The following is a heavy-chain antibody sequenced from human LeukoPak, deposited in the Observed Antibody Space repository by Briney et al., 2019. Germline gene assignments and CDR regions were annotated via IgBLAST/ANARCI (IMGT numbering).Heavy chain of an antibody. Sequence: ASVKVSCKASGYTFTGYYMHWVRQAPGQGLEWMGWISAYNGNTNYAQKLQGRVTMTTDTSTSTAYMELRSLRSDDTAVYYCARDRGWGSSGYVDYWGQGTLVTVSS. CDR1: GYTFTGYY. J-gene: IGHJ4*02. CDR2: ISAYNGNT. V-gene: IGHV1-18*04. CDR3: ARDRGWGSSGYVDY. D-gene: IGHD3-22*01.